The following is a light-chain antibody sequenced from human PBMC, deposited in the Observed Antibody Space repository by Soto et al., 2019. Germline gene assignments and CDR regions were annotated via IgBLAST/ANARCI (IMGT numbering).Light chain of an antibody. Sequence: EIVLTQSPRTLSLSPGERATLSCRASQSLRSTSLAWYQQKPGQAPRLLIYGASSRATGIPDRFSGSGSGTDFTLTISRLEPEDFAVYYCQQFGSSPRTFGQGAKVDIK. CDR3: QQFGSSPRT. J-gene: IGKJ1*01. CDR1: QSLRSTS. CDR2: GAS. V-gene: IGKV3-20*01.